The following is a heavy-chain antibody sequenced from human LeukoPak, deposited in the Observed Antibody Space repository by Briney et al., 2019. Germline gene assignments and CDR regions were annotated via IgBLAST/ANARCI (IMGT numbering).Heavy chain of an antibody. D-gene: IGHD6-6*01. CDR2: INPSGGST. CDR3: ARDPGDSSSSSWFDP. Sequence: ASVTVSCKASGYTFTSYYMHWVRQAPGQGLEWMGIINPSGGSTSYAQKFQGRVTMTRDTSTSTVYMELSSLRSEDTAVYYCARDPGDSSSSSWFDPWGQGTLVTVSS. J-gene: IGHJ5*02. CDR1: GYTFTSYY. V-gene: IGHV1-46*01.